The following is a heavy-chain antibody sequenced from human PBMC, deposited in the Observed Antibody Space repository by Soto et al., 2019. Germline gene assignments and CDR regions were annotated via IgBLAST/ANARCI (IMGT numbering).Heavy chain of an antibody. V-gene: IGHV4-39*01. Sequence: SETLSLTCTVSGGSISSSSYYWGWIRQPPGKGLEWIGSIYYSGSTYYNPSLKSRVTISVDTSKNQFSLKLSSVTAADTAVYYCARRPDCSGGSCYTGYYYYYMAVWGKGTTVTVSS. CDR1: GGSISSSSYY. CDR2: IYYSGST. D-gene: IGHD2-15*01. J-gene: IGHJ6*03. CDR3: ARRPDCSGGSCYTGYYYYYMAV.